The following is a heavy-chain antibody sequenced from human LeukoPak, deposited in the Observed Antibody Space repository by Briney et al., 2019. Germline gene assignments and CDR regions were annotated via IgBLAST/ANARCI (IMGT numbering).Heavy chain of an antibody. D-gene: IGHD3-10*01. CDR3: ARPILLYFGETHGAFDV. CDR1: GGSISSSSYY. J-gene: IGHJ3*01. CDR2: IDYSGST. Sequence: PSEPLSLTCTVSGGSISSSSYYWGGIRQPPGKGLEGIGSIDYSGSTYYNPSLKSRVTISVDTSKNQFSLRLSSVTAADTAVYYCARPILLYFGETHGAFDVWGQGTMVTVSS. V-gene: IGHV4-39*07.